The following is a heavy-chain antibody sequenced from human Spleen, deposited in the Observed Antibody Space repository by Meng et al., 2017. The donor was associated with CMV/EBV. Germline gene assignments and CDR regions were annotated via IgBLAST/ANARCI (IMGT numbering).Heavy chain of an antibody. D-gene: IGHD6-13*01. CDR3: ARKSASGPFDY. V-gene: IGHV1-18*01. CDR1: GYTFTSYG. Sequence: SCITSGYTFTSYGINWVRQAPGQGLEWMGWISAYNGNTNYAQKFQDRITMTTDTSTSTAYMELRSLRSDDTAVFYCARKSASGPFDYWGQGTLVTVSS. J-gene: IGHJ4*02. CDR2: ISAYNGNT.